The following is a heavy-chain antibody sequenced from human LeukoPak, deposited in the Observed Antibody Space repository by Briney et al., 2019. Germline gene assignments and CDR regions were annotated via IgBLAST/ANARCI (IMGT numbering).Heavy chain of an antibody. Sequence: GGSLRLSCAVSGLTFSSYWMTWVRQAPGKGLELVANIKQDGSEKYYVDSVKGRFTISRDNAKNSLYLQMSSVRAEDTAVYYCARVGCTSTSCLANRGQGTLVTVSS. V-gene: IGHV3-7*01. CDR2: IKQDGSEK. D-gene: IGHD2-2*01. J-gene: IGHJ4*02. CDR1: GLTFSSYW. CDR3: ARVGCTSTSCLAN.